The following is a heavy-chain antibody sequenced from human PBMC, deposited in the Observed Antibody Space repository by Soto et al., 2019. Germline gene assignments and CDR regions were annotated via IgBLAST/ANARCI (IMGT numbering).Heavy chain of an antibody. CDR3: AAEGGSKTF. CDR1: DGSITSYY. J-gene: IGHJ4*02. CDR2: IHYSGSI. V-gene: IGHV4-59*01. Sequence: QVQLQGSGPGLVKPSETLSLTCTVSDGSITSYYWSWIRQSPGKGLEWIGYIHYSGSIKYNPSLTSRVTISLDTSKNQFSLKRSSMTAADTAVYYCAAEGGSKTFWGQGILVTVSS. D-gene: IGHD4-4*01.